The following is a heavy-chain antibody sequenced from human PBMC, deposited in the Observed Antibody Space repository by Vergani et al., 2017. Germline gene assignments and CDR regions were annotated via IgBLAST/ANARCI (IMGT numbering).Heavy chain of an antibody. CDR2: ISGSGGST. CDR1: GFTFSSYA. D-gene: IGHD2-2*01. V-gene: IGHV3-23*01. J-gene: IGHJ5*02. CDR3: AKDRLVVPAAHNWFDP. Sequence: EVQLLESGGGLVQPGGSLRLSCAASGFTFSSYAMSWVRPAPGKGLEWVSAISGSGGSTYYADSVKGRFTISRDNSKNTLYLQMNSLRAEDTAVYYCAKDRLVVPAAHNWFDPWGQGTLVTVSS.